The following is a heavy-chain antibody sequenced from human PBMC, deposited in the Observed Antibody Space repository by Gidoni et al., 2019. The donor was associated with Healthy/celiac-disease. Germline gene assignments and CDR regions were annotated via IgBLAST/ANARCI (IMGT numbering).Heavy chain of an antibody. CDR2: IKSKTDGGTT. J-gene: IGHJ6*02. V-gene: IGHV3-15*01. CDR3: V. Sequence: EVQLVESGGGLVTPGGSLRLPCAASGFTFSNAWMSWVRQAPGKGLEGVGRIKSKTDGGTTDYLQMNNLKTEDTAVYYCTTDVDIVATPKIFYYYYGMDVWGQGTTVTVSS. D-gene: IGHD5-12*01. CDR1: GFTFSNAW.